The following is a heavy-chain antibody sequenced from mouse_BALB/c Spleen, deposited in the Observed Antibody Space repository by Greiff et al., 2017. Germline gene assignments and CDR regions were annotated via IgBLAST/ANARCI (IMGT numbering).Heavy chain of an antibody. CDR1: GFTFSSYA. V-gene: IGHV5-6-5*01. CDR3: TRVRDAMDY. J-gene: IGHJ4*01. CDR2: ISSGGST. D-gene: IGHD3-1*01. Sequence: EVKLMESGGGLVKPGGSLKLSCAASGFTFSSYAMSWVRQTPEKRLEWVASISSGGSTYYPDSVKGRFTISRDNAKNTLYLQMSSLKSEDTAMYYCTRVRDAMDYWGQGTSVTVSA.